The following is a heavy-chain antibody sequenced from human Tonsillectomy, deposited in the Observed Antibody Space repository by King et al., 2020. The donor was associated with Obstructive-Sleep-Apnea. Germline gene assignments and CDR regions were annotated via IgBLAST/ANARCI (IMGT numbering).Heavy chain of an antibody. D-gene: IGHD6-13*01. CDR2: ISYDGSNK. V-gene: IGHV3-30*04. CDR3: ARSSSWYLGEDWFDP. CDR1: GFTFRSYA. J-gene: IGHJ5*02. Sequence: QVQLVESGGGVVQPGRSLRLSCAASGFTFRSYAMHWVRQIPGKGLEWLAVISYDGSNKYYAESVKGRFTISRDNPKSTLYLQMDSLRPEDTALFYCARSSSWYLGEDWFDPWGQGTLVTVSS.